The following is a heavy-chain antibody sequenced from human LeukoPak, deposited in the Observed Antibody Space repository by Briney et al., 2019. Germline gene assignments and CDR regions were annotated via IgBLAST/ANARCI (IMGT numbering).Heavy chain of an antibody. J-gene: IGHJ4*02. D-gene: IGHD3-3*01. CDR3: AKSYDFWSGYYPPFDY. CDR1: GFTFSSYG. V-gene: IGHV3-30*02. CDR2: IRYDGSNK. Sequence: PGGSLRLSCAASGFTFSSYGMHWVRQAPGKGLEWVAFIRYDGSNKYYAGSVKGRFTISRDNSKNTLYLQMNSLRAEDTAVYYCAKSYDFWSGYYPPFDYWGQGTLVTVSS.